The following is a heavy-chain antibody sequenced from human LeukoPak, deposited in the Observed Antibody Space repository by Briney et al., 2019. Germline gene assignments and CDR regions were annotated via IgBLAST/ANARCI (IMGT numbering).Heavy chain of an antibody. J-gene: IGHJ3*02. CDR1: GGTFSSYA. CDR3: ARVPIAAHGAFDI. Sequence: VASVKVSCKASGGTFSSYAISWVRQAPGQGLEWMGGIIPIFGTANYAQKFQGRVTITADESTSTAYMELSSLRSEDTAVYYCARVPIAAHGAFDIWGQGTMVTVSS. D-gene: IGHD6-13*01. CDR2: IIPIFGTA. V-gene: IGHV1-69*01.